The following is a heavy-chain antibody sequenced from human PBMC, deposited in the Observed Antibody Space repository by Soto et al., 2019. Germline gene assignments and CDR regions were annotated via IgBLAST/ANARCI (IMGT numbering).Heavy chain of an antibody. J-gene: IGHJ4*02. CDR3: AGVYYGGNSVNNY. D-gene: IGHD2-8*01. CDR1: GFTFSSFA. Sequence: GGSLRLSCPGSGFTFSSFAMSWVRQAPGKGLEWVAATSYDGSNKYYADSVKGRFIISRDTSKNTLDLLLNTLRAEDTAVYYCAGVYYGGNSVNNYWGLGTPVTVSS. V-gene: IGHV3-30-3*01. CDR2: TSYDGSNK.